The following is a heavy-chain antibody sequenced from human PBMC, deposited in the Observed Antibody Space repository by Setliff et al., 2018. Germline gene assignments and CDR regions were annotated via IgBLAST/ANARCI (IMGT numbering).Heavy chain of an antibody. V-gene: IGHV1-8*03. Sequence: ASVKVSCKASGGTFSSYAISWVRQAPGQGLEWMGWINPNSGGTNYAQKFQGRGTITRNTSISTAYMELSSLRSEDTAVYYCARSNPRYYDFWSGYSSQEFDYWGQGTLVTVSS. J-gene: IGHJ4*02. CDR3: ARSNPRYYDFWSGYSSQEFDY. D-gene: IGHD3-3*01. CDR1: GGTFSSYA. CDR2: INPNSGGT.